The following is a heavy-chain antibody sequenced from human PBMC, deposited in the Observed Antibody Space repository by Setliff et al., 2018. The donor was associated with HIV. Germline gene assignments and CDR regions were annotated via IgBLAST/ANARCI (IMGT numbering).Heavy chain of an antibody. D-gene: IGHD3-22*01. J-gene: IGHJ4*02. V-gene: IGHV3-23*01. CDR1: GFTFDISD. CDR3: TTPLYYYDTSTTWDY. Sequence: PGGSLRLSCATSGFTFDISDMSWVRQAPGKGLEWVSSISSGGIIKKYSGSVKGRFTISRDNSNDTVYLQMSSLRAEDTAVYYCTTPLYYYDTSTTWDYWGQGTLVTVSS. CDR2: ISSGGIIK.